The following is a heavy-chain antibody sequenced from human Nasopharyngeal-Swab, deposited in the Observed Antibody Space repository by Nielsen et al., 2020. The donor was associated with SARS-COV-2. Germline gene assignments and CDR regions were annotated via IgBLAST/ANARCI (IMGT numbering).Heavy chain of an antibody. Sequence: VRQRPGKSLAWMGIIYPGDSDTKHTPSFHGQVSISADKSISTAYLQWSSLKASDTAMYYCARLISRFNWNDGFDYWGQGTLVTVSS. CDR2: IYPGDSDT. D-gene: IGHD1-1*01. J-gene: IGHJ4*02. V-gene: IGHV5-51*01. CDR3: ARLISRFNWNDGFDY.